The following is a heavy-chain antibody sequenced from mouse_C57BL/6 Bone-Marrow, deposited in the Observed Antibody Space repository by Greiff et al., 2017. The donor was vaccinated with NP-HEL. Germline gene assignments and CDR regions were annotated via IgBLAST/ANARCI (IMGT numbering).Heavy chain of an antibody. CDR2: IYPGDGDT. CDR1: GYAFSSYW. D-gene: IGHD1-1*01. J-gene: IGHJ3*01. V-gene: IGHV1-80*01. CDR3: ARSYYGSSYGFAY. Sequence: VKLQESGAELVKPGASVKISCKASGYAFSSYWMNWVKQRPGKGLEWIGQIYPGDGDTNYNGKFKGKATLTADKSSSTAYMQLSSLTSEDSAVYFCARSYYGSSYGFAYWGQGTLVTVSA.